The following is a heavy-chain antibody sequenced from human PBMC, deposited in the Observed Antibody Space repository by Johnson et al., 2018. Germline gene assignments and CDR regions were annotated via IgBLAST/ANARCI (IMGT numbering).Heavy chain of an antibody. CDR1: GFTFSDYY. CDR3: AGDPTRGVVSALWTFDI. V-gene: IGHV3-11*04. D-gene: IGHD2-21*02. Sequence: QVQLVESGGDLVKPGGSLRLSCAGSGFTFSDYYMTWIRQAPGKGLEGVSYISPPGIDIWDADSVTGRFTISRDNAKNSLYLQMASLRAEDTAVYYFAGDPTRGVVSALWTFDIWGQGTMVTVSS. J-gene: IGHJ3*02. CDR2: ISPPGIDI.